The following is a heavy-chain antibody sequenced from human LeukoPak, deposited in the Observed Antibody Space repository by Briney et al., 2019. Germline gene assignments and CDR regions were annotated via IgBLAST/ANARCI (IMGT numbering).Heavy chain of an antibody. Sequence: ASVKVSCKASGYTFTTYGISWVRQAPGEGLEWMGWINPNSGDTNYAQKFQDRVTMTRDTSISTAYIELNLLRSDDAAVYYCARLHRDTAMVTLGYYMDVWGKGTTVTVSS. CDR2: INPNSGDT. D-gene: IGHD5-18*01. V-gene: IGHV1-2*02. CDR1: GYTFTTYG. CDR3: ARLHRDTAMVTLGYYMDV. J-gene: IGHJ6*03.